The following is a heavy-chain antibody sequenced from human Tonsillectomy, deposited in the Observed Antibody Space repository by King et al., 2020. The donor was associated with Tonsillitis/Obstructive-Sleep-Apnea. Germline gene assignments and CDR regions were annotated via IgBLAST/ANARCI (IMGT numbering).Heavy chain of an antibody. Sequence: QLQESGPGLVKPSETLSLTCTVSGGSISSSSYYWGWIRQPPGKGLEWIGSIYYSGSTYYNPSLKSRVTTSVDTSKNQFSLKLSSVTAADTAVYCCVGPIWVYYGGNTADEEGACDLWGQGTMVTVSS. J-gene: IGHJ3*01. CDR1: GGSISSSSYY. D-gene: IGHD4-23*01. CDR3: VGPIWVYYGGNTADEEGACDL. CDR2: IYYSGST. V-gene: IGHV4-39*01.